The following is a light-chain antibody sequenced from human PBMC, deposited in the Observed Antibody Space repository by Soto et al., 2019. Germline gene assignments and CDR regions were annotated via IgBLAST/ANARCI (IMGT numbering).Light chain of an antibody. CDR3: QQYGDWPPDT. CDR1: QSVSRN. V-gene: IGKV3-15*01. Sequence: DIVMTQSPATLSVSPGERATLSCRASQSVSRNLAWYQQKPGQPPRLLIYDASTRATGVAARFGGSGSGTEFTLTISGLQSEDFAVYYCQQYGDWPPDTFGQGTKVEI. J-gene: IGKJ2*01. CDR2: DAS.